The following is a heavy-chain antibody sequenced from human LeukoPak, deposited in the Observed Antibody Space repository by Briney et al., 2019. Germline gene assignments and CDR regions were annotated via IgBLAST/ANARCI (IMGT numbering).Heavy chain of an antibody. J-gene: IGHJ4*02. CDR3: ARNPYYYDSSGYDY. D-gene: IGHD3-22*01. Sequence: AGGSLRLSCAASGFTFEDYAMHWVRQAPGKGLEWVSGISWNSGSIGYADSVKGRFTISRDDAKNSLYLQMNSLRVEDTAVYYCARNPYYYDSSGYDYWGQGTLVTVSS. V-gene: IGHV3-9*01. CDR2: ISWNSGSI. CDR1: GFTFEDYA.